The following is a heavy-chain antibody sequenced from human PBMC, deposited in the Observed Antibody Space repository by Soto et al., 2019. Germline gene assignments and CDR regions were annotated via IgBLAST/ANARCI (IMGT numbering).Heavy chain of an antibody. D-gene: IGHD6-19*01. V-gene: IGHV4-39*01. CDR3: ARYIAVAGTY. CDR2: IYYSGST. CDR1: GGSISSSSYY. J-gene: IGHJ4*02. Sequence: SETLSLTCTVSGGSISSSSYYWGWIRQPPGKGLEWIGSIYYSGSTYYNPSLKSRVPISVDTSKNQFSLKLSSVTAADTAVYYCARYIAVAGTYWGQGTLVTVSS.